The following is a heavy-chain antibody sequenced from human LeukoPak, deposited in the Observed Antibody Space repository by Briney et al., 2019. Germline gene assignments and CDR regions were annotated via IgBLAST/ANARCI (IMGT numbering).Heavy chain of an antibody. J-gene: IGHJ6*03. CDR2: ISANSVRS. Sequence: GASVKVSCKASGYTFSTYGLSWVRQAPGQGLEWMGWISANSVRSNYAQRLHDRVTMTSDTSTSTGCMDLRNLRSDDTAVYYCARGVYMDVWGTGTTVTVSS. V-gene: IGHV1-18*01. CDR1: GYTFSTYG. CDR3: ARGVYMDV.